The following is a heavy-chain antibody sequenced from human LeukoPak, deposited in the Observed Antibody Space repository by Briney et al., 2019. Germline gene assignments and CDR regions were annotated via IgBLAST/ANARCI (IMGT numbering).Heavy chain of an antibody. CDR3: AAVLVPRYSNDIYYGMDV. V-gene: IGHV1-58*01. J-gene: IGHJ6*02. Sequence: ASVKVSCKASGFTFTSSAVQWVRQARGQRLEWIGWIAVGSGNTNYAQKFQERVTITRDMSTSTAYMELSSLRSEDTAVYYCAAVLVPRYSNDIYYGMDVWGQGTTVTVSS. CDR2: IAVGSGNT. CDR1: GFTFTSSA. D-gene: IGHD4-11*01.